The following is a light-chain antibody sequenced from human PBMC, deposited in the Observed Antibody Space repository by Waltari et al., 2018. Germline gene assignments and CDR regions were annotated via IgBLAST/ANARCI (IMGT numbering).Light chain of an antibody. CDR2: HAS. CDR1: QSISNNY. V-gene: IGKV3-20*01. Sequence: EIVLTQSPVTLSLSPGDRASLSCRASQSISNNYLAWYQQKPGQAPRLLIYHASNRATGIPDRFSGSGSGTDFTLTISRLEPEDFAVYYCQKYGSTPRPFGGGTKVEI. CDR3: QKYGSTPRP. J-gene: IGKJ4*01.